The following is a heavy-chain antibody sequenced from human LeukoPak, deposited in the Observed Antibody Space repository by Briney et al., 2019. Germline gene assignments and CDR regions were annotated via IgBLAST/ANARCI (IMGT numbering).Heavy chain of an antibody. CDR1: GFTFSSYW. V-gene: IGHV3-74*01. D-gene: IGHD2-15*01. J-gene: IGHJ3*02. CDR2: INSDGSST. CDR3: AREAAATVPDAFDI. Sequence: GSLRLSCAASGFTFSSYWMHWVRQAPGKGLVWVSRINSDGSSTSYADSVKGRFTISRDNAKNTLYLQMNSLRAEDTAVYYCAREAAATVPDAFDIWGQGTMVTVSS.